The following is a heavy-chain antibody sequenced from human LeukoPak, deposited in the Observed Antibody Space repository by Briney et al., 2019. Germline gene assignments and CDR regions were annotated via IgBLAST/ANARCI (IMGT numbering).Heavy chain of an antibody. D-gene: IGHD3-22*01. V-gene: IGHV3-30-3*01. CDR1: GFTFSSYA. J-gene: IGHJ4*02. Sequence: PGGSLRLSCAASGFTFSSYAMHWVRQAPGKGLEWVAVISDDGSNKYYADSVKGRFTISRDNSKNTLYLQMNSLRAEDTAVYYCARDHELTMIAYIDYWGQGTLVTVSS. CDR2: ISDDGSNK. CDR3: ARDHELTMIAYIDY.